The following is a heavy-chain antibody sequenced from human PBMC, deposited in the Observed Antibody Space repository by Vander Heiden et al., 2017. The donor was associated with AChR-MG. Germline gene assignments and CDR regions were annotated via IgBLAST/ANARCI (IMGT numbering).Heavy chain of an antibody. CDR2: ISGSGGST. V-gene: IGHV3-23*01. J-gene: IGHJ4*02. CDR3: AKAPGRAAVPFNY. D-gene: IGHD1-1*01. Sequence: EVQLLESGGDLAQPGGSLRISCAAAGFTFSSSAMNWVREATGKGLEWVSRISGSGGSTDYADSVKGRFTISRDNSKNALYLQMNSLRAEDTAVYYWAKAPGRAAVPFNYWGQGTLGTVAS. CDR1: GFTFSSSA.